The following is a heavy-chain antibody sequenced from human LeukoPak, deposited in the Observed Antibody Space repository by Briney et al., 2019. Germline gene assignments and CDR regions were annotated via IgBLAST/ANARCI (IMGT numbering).Heavy chain of an antibody. Sequence: GGSLRLSCAASGFTFSSYYMSWVRQAPGEGPEWVANIKPDGSETYYADSVKGRFTISRDNGKNSLHLQMNSLRADDTAVYYCACSRLTFSSSWLWWGQGALVTVSS. D-gene: IGHD6-13*01. V-gene: IGHV3-7*01. J-gene: IGHJ4*02. CDR3: ACSRLTFSSSWLW. CDR1: GFTFSSYY. CDR2: IKPDGSET.